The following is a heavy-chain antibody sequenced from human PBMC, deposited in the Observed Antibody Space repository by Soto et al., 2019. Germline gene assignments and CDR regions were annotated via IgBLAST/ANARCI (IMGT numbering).Heavy chain of an antibody. D-gene: IGHD1-26*01. CDR1: GGTFNSYA. J-gene: IGHJ3*02. CDR3: ASPVEMATKGAHAFDI. CDR2: IILIFGTA. V-gene: IGHV1-69*06. Sequence: QVQLVQSGAEVKKPGSSVKVSCKASGGTFNSYAISWVRQAPGQGLEWMGGIILIFGTANYAQKFQGRVTITADKSTSTAYMELSSLRSEDTAVYYCASPVEMATKGAHAFDIWGQGTMVTVSS.